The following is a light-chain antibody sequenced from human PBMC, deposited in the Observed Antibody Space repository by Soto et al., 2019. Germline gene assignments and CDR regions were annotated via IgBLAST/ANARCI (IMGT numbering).Light chain of an antibody. CDR3: QQYGSSPYT. CDR2: GAS. V-gene: IGKV3-20*01. CDR1: QSVRNSY. Sequence: EIVLTQSPGTLSLATGESATLSCRASQSVRNSYLAWYQQKPGQAPRLLIYGASGRATGIPDRFSGSGSGTDFTLTISRLEPEDFAVYYCQQYGSSPYTFGQGTKLEI. J-gene: IGKJ2*01.